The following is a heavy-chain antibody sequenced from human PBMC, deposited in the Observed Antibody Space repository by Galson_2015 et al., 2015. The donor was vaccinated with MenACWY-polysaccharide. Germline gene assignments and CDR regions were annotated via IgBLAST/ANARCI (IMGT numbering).Heavy chain of an antibody. CDR3: ARGHYGMDV. V-gene: IGHV3-7*01. J-gene: IGHJ6*02. CDR1: GFKFSNYW. Sequence: SLRLSCAVSGFKFSNYWMTWVRQAPGEGLEWVANIKKDGSEKHYVDSVRGRFTISRDNALYLQMNSLRAEDTAVYFCARGHYGMDVWGQGTTVTVSS. CDR2: IKKDGSEK.